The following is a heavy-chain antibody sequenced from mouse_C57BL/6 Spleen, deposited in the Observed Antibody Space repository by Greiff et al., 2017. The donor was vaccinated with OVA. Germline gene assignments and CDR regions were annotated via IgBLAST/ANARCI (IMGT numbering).Heavy chain of an antibody. CDR1: GFTFSDYG. CDR3: ARPDYYGGYFDV. J-gene: IGHJ1*03. D-gene: IGHD1-1*01. Sequence: DVHLVESGGGLVKPGGSLKLSCAASGFTFSDYGMHWVRQAPEKGLEWVAYISSGSSTIYYADTVKGRFTISRDNAKNTLFLQMTSLRSEDTAMYYCARPDYYGGYFDVWGTGTTVTVSS. V-gene: IGHV5-17*01. CDR2: ISSGSSTI.